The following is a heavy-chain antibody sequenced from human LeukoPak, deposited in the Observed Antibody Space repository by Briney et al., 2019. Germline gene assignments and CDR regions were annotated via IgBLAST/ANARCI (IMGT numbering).Heavy chain of an antibody. CDR1: GFTFSSYG. D-gene: IGHD3-22*01. J-gene: IGHJ4*02. Sequence: GGSLRHSCAASGFTFSSYGMHWVRQAPGKGLEWVALIWYDGGNKYFADSVKGRFTISRDNSQNTLYLQMNSLRAEDTAVYYCAREYYYDISGYFLDYWGQGTLVTVSS. V-gene: IGHV3-33*01. CDR3: AREYYYDISGYFLDY. CDR2: IWYDGGNK.